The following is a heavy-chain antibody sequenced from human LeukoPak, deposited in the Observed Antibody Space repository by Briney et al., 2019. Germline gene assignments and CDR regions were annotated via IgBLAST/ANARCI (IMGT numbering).Heavy chain of an antibody. CDR2: ISSSSSYI. CDR3: AKDRYCSSTSCLFDY. Sequence: GGSLRLSCAASGFTFSSYSMNWVRQAPGKGLEWVSSISSSSSYIYYADSVKGRFTISRDNAKNTLYLQMNSLRAEDTAVYYCAKDRYCSSTSCLFDYWGQGTLVTVSS. D-gene: IGHD2-2*01. CDR1: GFTFSSYS. V-gene: IGHV3-21*04. J-gene: IGHJ4*02.